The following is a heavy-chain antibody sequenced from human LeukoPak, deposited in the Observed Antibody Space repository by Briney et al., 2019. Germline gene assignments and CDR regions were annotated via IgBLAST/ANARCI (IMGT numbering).Heavy chain of an antibody. D-gene: IGHD3-22*01. V-gene: IGHV4-4*07. CDR3: ARDLDSSGYGRDAFDI. CDR1: GGSISSYY. CDR2: IYTRGST. Sequence: SETLSLTRTVSGGSISSYYWSWIRQPAGKGLEWIGRIYTRGSTNYNPSLKSRVTMSVDTSKNQFSLKLSSVTAADTAVYYCARDLDSSGYGRDAFDIWGQGTMVTVSS. J-gene: IGHJ3*02.